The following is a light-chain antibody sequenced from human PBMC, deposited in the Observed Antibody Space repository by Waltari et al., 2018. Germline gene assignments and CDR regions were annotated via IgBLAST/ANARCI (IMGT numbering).Light chain of an antibody. Sequence: QSALTQPPSASGSPGQSVTISCTGTSSDVGGYNFVSWYQQHPGKAPKLLIYEVTKRPSGVPDRFSGSKSGNTASRTVSGLQAEDEADYYCSSFEGSNNLLFGGGTELTVL. CDR3: SSFEGSNNLL. J-gene: IGLJ2*01. CDR1: SSDVGGYNF. CDR2: EVT. V-gene: IGLV2-8*01.